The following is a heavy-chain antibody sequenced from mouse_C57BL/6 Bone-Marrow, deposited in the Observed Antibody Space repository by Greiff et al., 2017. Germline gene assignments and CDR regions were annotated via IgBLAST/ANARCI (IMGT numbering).Heavy chain of an antibody. D-gene: IGHD3-2*02. CDR2: IDPSDSET. V-gene: IGHV1-52*01. Sequence: VQLQQPGAELVRPGSSVKLSCKASGYTFTSYWMHWVKQRPIQGLEWIGNIDPSDSETHYNQKFKDKATLTVDKSSSTAYMQLSSLTSEDSAVYYCARSGSGYVWFAYWGQGTLVTVSA. J-gene: IGHJ3*01. CDR1: GYTFTSYW. CDR3: ARSGSGYVWFAY.